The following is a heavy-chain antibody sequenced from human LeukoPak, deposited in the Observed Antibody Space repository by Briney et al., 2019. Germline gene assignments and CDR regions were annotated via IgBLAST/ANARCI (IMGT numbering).Heavy chain of an antibody. Sequence: GASVKVSCKASGYTFTSYDINWVRQATGQGLEWMGWMNPNSGNTSYAQKFQGRVTMTRNTSISTAYMELSSLRSEDTAVYYCARGTPTDAYSSGWYWWGQGTLVTVSS. CDR2: MNPNSGNT. CDR3: ARGTPTDAYSSGWYW. V-gene: IGHV1-8*01. J-gene: IGHJ4*02. CDR1: GYTFTSYD. D-gene: IGHD6-19*01.